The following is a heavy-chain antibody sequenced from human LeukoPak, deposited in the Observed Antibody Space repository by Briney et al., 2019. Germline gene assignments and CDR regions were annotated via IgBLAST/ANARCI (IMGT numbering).Heavy chain of an antibody. D-gene: IGHD4-11*01. CDR2: IYPGDSDT. V-gene: IGHV5-51*01. CDR1: GYSFTNYW. J-gene: IGHJ6*02. Sequence: GESLKISCKGSGYSFTNYWIVWVRQMPGKGLELMGIIYPGDSDTRYSPSFQGQVTISADKSMSTAYLQWSSLKASDTAMYYCARLGNSNPYYYGMDVWGQGTTVTVSS. CDR3: ARLGNSNPYYYGMDV.